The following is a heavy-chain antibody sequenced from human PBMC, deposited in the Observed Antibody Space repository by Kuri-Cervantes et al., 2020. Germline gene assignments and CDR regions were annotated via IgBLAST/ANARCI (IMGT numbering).Heavy chain of an antibody. CDR2: FDPEDGET. CDR1: GYTFTSYY. V-gene: IGHV1-24*01. CDR3: ATDQVEWLFLS. J-gene: IGHJ4*02. D-gene: IGHD3-3*01. Sequence: ASVKVSCKASGYTFTSYYMHWVRQAPGQGLEWMGGFDPEDGETIYAQKFQGRVTMTEDTSTDTAYMELSSLRSEDTAVYYCATDQVEWLFLSWGQGTLVTVSS.